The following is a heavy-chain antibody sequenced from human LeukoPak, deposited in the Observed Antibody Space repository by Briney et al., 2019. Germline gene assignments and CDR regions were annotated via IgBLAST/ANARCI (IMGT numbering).Heavy chain of an antibody. V-gene: IGHV4-59*01. J-gene: IGHJ3*01. CDR3: ARVSCSSTSCPRRNALDV. CDR2: IYYSGST. Sequence: SETLSLTCTVSGGSISYYYWSWIRQPPGKGLEWIGYIYYSGSTNYNPSLKSRVTIPVDTSKNQFSLNLTSVTTADTAVYYCARVSCSSTSCPRRNALDVWGQGTMVTVSS. CDR1: GGSISYYY. D-gene: IGHD2-2*01.